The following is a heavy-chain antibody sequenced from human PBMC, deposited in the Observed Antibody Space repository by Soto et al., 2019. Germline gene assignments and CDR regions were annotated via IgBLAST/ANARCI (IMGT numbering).Heavy chain of an antibody. D-gene: IGHD3-10*01. Sequence: PGGSLRLSCAASGFTFSSYGMHWVRQAPGKGLEWVAVISYDGSNKYYADSVKGRFTISRDNSKNTLYLQMNSLRAEDTAVYYCAKEISGHFDYWGQGTLVTVSS. CDR2: ISYDGSNK. CDR3: AKEISGHFDY. V-gene: IGHV3-30*18. CDR1: GFTFSSYG. J-gene: IGHJ4*02.